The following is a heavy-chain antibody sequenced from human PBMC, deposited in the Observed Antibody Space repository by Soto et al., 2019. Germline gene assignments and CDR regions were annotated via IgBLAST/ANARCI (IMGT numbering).Heavy chain of an antibody. Sequence: QMQLQESGPGLVKHSETLCLICSVSGDSITACYVSWLRQSPGKELEWIGYIYHNGETNYNPSLKSRVTISADTSKTQFSLRLSSVTAADTGVYYCARDKGGEFLKGSGMDVWGQGTTVIVSS. V-gene: IGHV4-59*01. J-gene: IGHJ6*02. CDR3: ARDKGGEFLKGSGMDV. CDR1: GDSITACY. D-gene: IGHD3-10*01. CDR2: IYHNGET.